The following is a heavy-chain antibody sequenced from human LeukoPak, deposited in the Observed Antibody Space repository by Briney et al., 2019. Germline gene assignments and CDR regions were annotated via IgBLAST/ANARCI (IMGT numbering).Heavy chain of an antibody. J-gene: IGHJ4*02. CDR1: GFTVSSYG. D-gene: IGHD3-10*01. V-gene: IGHV3-33*01. CDR2: IWYDGSNK. CDR3: ARAPDPGVAGYYFDS. Sequence: GGSLRLSCAPSGFTVSSYGMHWVRQAPGKGLEWVAVIWYDGSNKYYADSVEGRFTISRDNSKNTLYLQMNSLRAEDTAVYYCARAPDPGVAGYYFDSWGQGNLVSVSS.